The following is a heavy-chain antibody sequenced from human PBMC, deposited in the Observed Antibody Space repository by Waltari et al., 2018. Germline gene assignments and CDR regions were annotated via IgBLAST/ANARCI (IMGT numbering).Heavy chain of an antibody. CDR1: GYSSPSYV. CDR3: ARGGDVDGIFEY. V-gene: IGHV1-18*01. D-gene: IGHD5-12*01. Sequence: QFQLVQSGAEVKKPGAPVKVSSKASGYSSPSYVTIWVRQAPGQGLEWMGWISAYNGNTDYAQNLQGRVTMTTDTSTNTAYMELRSLTSDDTAVYYCARGGDVDGIFEYWGQGTLVTVSS. J-gene: IGHJ4*02. CDR2: ISAYNGNT.